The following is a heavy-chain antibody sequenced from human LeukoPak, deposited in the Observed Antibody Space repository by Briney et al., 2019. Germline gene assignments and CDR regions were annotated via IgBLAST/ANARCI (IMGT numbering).Heavy chain of an antibody. J-gene: IGHJ4*02. CDR2: ISASAGST. Sequence: GGSLRLSCAASGFSFRSDAMGWVRQAPGKGLEWVSSISASAGSTYYADSVKGRFTISRDNSKNTLFLQMNSLRDDDTAIYYCAKDRVFSGSYYGFDSWGQGTLVTVSS. V-gene: IGHV3-23*01. CDR1: GFSFRSDA. D-gene: IGHD1-26*01. CDR3: AKDRVFSGSYYGFDS.